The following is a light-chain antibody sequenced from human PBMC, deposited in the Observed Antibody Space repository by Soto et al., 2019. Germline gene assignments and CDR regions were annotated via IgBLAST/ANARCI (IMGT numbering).Light chain of an antibody. Sequence: EIVLTQSPGTLSLSPGERATLSCRASQSVSSSYLAWYQQKPGQAHSLLIYAASSRATGIPDRFSGSGSGTDFTLTISRLEPEDFALYYCQQYGSSPAFGGGTKVEIK. J-gene: IGKJ4*01. CDR1: QSVSSSY. CDR2: AAS. V-gene: IGKV3-20*01. CDR3: QQYGSSPA.